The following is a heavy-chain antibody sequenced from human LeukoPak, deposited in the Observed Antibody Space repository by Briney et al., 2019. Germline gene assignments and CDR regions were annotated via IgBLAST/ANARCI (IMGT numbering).Heavy chain of an antibody. CDR2: ISYDGSNK. D-gene: IGHD3-22*01. Sequence: PGRSLRLSCAASGFTFSSYAMHWVRQAPGMGLEWVAVISYDGSNKYYTDSVKGRFTISRDNSKNTLYLQMNSLRAEDTAVYYCARGSGYPYYFDYWGQGTLVTVSS. CDR3: ARGSGYPYYFDY. CDR1: GFTFSSYA. V-gene: IGHV3-30*04. J-gene: IGHJ4*02.